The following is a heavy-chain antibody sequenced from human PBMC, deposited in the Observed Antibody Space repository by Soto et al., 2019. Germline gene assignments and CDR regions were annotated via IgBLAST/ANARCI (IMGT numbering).Heavy chain of an antibody. CDR3: ARSIPGVRYYGMDV. V-gene: IGHV3-23*01. Sequence: EVQLLESEGGLVQPGGSLRLSCAASGFTFSSYAMNWVRQAPGKGLEWVSLIGESGTPTYYADSVKGRFTISRDNSGNTLFLKMYSLRAEDTAVYYCARSIPGVRYYGMDVWGQGTTVTVSS. D-gene: IGHD2-2*01. J-gene: IGHJ6*02. CDR1: GFTFSSYA. CDR2: IGESGTPT.